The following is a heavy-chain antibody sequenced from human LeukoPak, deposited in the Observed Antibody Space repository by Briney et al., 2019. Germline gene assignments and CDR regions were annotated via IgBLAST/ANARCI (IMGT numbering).Heavy chain of an antibody. J-gene: IGHJ6*02. CDR1: GFTFSSSG. Sequence: GGSLRLSCAASGFTFSSSGMSWVRQAPGKGLEWVSGISDSGGSTYYAGSVKGRFTISRDNSKNTLCLEMNSLRAEDTAIYYCAKRGPGGSGYYAMDVWGQGTMVTVSS. CDR2: ISDSGGST. CDR3: AKRGPGGSGYYAMDV. V-gene: IGHV3-23*01. D-gene: IGHD2-15*01.